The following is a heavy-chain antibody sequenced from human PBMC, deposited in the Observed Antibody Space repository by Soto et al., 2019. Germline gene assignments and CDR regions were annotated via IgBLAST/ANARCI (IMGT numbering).Heavy chain of an antibody. Sequence: EVQLVESGGGLVKPGGSLRLSCAASGFTFSSYSMNWVRRAPGKGLGWVSSISSSSSYIYYADSVKGRFTISRDNAKNSLYLQMNSLRAEDTAVYYCAREGIAVAGYYFDYWGQGTLVTVSS. V-gene: IGHV3-21*01. CDR1: GFTFSSYS. CDR3: AREGIAVAGYYFDY. CDR2: ISSSSSYI. D-gene: IGHD6-19*01. J-gene: IGHJ4*02.